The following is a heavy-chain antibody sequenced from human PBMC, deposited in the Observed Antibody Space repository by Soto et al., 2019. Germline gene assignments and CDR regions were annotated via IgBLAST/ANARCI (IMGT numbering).Heavy chain of an antibody. CDR3: ARGARGSYYYYYGMDV. CDR1: GGTFSSYA. J-gene: IGHJ6*02. Sequence: QVQLVQSGAEVKKPGSSVKVSCKASGGTFSSYAISWVRQAPGQGLERMGGIIVISGTANYAQKFQGRVTITADESTSTAYMEVSSLRSEDTAVYYCARGARGSYYYYYGMDVWGQGTTVTVSS. V-gene: IGHV1-69*01. D-gene: IGHD1-26*01. CDR2: IIVISGTA.